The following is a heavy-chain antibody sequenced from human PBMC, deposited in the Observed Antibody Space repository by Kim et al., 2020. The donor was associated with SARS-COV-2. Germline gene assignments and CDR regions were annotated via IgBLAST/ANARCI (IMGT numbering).Heavy chain of an antibody. J-gene: IGHJ5*02. CDR3: AREVGLTGTSNWFDP. Sequence: ASVKVSCKASGYTFTSYGISWVRQAPGQGLEWIGWISAYNGNTNYAQKLQGRVTMTTDTSTSTAYMELRSLRSDDTAVYYCAREVGLTGTSNWFDPWGQGILVTVSS. CDR1: GYTFTSYG. CDR2: ISAYNGNT. D-gene: IGHD1-7*01. V-gene: IGHV1-18*04.